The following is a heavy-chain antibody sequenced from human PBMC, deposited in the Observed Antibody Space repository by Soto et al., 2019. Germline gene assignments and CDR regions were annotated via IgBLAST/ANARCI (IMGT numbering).Heavy chain of an antibody. CDR3: AKPRDGDYYYGMDV. CDR2: ISGSGGST. J-gene: IGHJ6*02. D-gene: IGHD3-10*01. CDR1: GFTFSSYA. Sequence: EVQLLESGGGLVQPGGSLRLSCAASGFTFSSYAMSWVRQAPGKGLEWVSAISGSGGSTYYADSVKGRFTISRDNSKNPVYLQMNSLRAEDTAVYYCAKPRDGDYYYGMDVWGQGTTVTVSS. V-gene: IGHV3-23*01.